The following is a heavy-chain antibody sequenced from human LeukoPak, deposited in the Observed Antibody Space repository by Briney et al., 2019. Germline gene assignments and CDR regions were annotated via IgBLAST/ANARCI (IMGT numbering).Heavy chain of an antibody. V-gene: IGHV3-11*04. CDR3: ARVCSNTSCWGAFDI. J-gene: IGHJ3*02. CDR1: GFTFSDYY. Sequence: GGSLRLSCAASGFTFSDYYMNWIRQAPGMGLEWVSYISSSGSSIYYADSVKGRFTSSRDNAKNSLYLQMNSLRAEDTAVYYCARVCSNTSCWGAFDIWGQGTMVTASS. CDR2: ISSSGSSI. D-gene: IGHD2-2*01.